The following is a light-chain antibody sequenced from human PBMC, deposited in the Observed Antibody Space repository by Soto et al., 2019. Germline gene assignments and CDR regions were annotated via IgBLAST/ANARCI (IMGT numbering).Light chain of an antibody. Sequence: EIVMTQSPVTLSVSPGEIATLTCRSSQDVNSNLAWFQQKPGQVPRLLIFGASTRATGIPARFSGSGSGTEFTLTISSLQSEDFAVYYCQQYNSWPLGTVGPGTKVDIK. V-gene: IGKV3-15*01. CDR3: QQYNSWPLGT. J-gene: IGKJ3*01. CDR2: GAS. CDR1: QDVNSN.